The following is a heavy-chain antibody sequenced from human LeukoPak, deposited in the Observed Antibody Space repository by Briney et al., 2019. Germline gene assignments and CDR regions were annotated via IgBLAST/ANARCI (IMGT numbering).Heavy chain of an antibody. Sequence: GGSLRLSCAASGFTFSSYAMHWVRQAPGKGLEWVSAISGSGGSTYYADSVKGRFTISRDNSKNTLYLQMNSLRAEDTAVYYCAKSIDSSSWYGWFDPWGQGTLVTVSS. D-gene: IGHD6-13*01. CDR1: GFTFSSYA. CDR3: AKSIDSSSWYGWFDP. J-gene: IGHJ5*02. V-gene: IGHV3-23*01. CDR2: ISGSGGST.